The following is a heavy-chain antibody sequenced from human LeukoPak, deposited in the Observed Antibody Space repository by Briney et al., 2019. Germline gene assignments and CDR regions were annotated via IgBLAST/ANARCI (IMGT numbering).Heavy chain of an antibody. V-gene: IGHV3-21*01. CDR3: ARDLASSGWFPNDY. CDR2: ISSRSSYI. J-gene: IGHJ4*02. Sequence: KPGGSLRLSCAASGFTFSSYSMNWVRQAPGKGLEWVSSISSRSSYIYYADSVKGRFTISRDNAKNSLYLQMNSLRAEDTAVYYCARDLASSGWFPNDYWGQGTLVTVSS. D-gene: IGHD6-19*01. CDR1: GFTFSSYS.